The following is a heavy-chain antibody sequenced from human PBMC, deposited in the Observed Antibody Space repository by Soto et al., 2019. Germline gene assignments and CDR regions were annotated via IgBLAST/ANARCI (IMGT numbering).Heavy chain of an antibody. V-gene: IGHV4-31*03. J-gene: IGHJ5*02. CDR2: IYYSGST. D-gene: IGHD3-10*01. CDR1: GGSISSGGYY. Sequence: QVQLQESGPGLVKPSQTLSLTCTVSGGSISSGGYYWSWIRQHPGKGLEWIGYIYYSGSTYYNPSLKRRVTISVDTSQNQFSLKLSSVTAADTAVYYCASLAPYGSGSLNWFDPWGQGTLVTVSS. CDR3: ASLAPYGSGSLNWFDP.